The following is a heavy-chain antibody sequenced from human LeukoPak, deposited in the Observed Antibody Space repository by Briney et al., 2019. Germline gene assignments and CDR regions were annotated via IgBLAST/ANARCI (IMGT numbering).Heavy chain of an antibody. D-gene: IGHD6-19*01. J-gene: IGHJ4*02. Sequence: GGSLRLSCGASGFTFRNYAMTWVRQAPGKGLEWVSSIEGDGSGTYYTDSARGRFIVSRDNSKNTLFLQMNRLRAEDTAVYYCAKDARRTFGLSSGLYRGSYYFDYWGQGTLVTVSS. CDR1: GFTFRNYA. V-gene: IGHV3-23*03. CDR2: IEGDGSGT. CDR3: AKDARRTFGLSSGLYRGSYYFDY.